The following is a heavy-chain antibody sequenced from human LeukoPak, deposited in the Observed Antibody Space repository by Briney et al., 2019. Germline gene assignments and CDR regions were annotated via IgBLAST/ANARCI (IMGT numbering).Heavy chain of an antibody. CDR3: AREGDSSGFPFDY. CDR1: GYTFTSYA. Sequence: ASVKVSCKASGYTFTSYAMHWVRQAPGQRHEWMGWINAGNGNTKYSQKFQGRVTITRDTSASTAYMELSSLRSEDTAVYYCAREGDSSGFPFDYWGQGTLVTVSS. CDR2: INAGNGNT. D-gene: IGHD3-22*01. J-gene: IGHJ4*02. V-gene: IGHV1-3*01.